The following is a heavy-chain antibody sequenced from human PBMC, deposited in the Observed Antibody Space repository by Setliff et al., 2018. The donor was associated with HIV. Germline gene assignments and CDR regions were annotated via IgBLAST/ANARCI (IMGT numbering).Heavy chain of an antibody. Sequence: GASVKVSCKSSGYTFTSYGISWVRQAPGQGLEWVGWISAYNGNTNYAQKLQGRVTMTTDTSTSTAYMELRSLRSDDTAVYYCVRGHCNSDKCWYTWFDPWGQGTLVTVSS. D-gene: IGHD2-2*01. CDR2: ISAYNGNT. CDR3: VRGHCNSDKCWYTWFDP. J-gene: IGHJ5*02. V-gene: IGHV1-18*01. CDR1: GYTFTSYG.